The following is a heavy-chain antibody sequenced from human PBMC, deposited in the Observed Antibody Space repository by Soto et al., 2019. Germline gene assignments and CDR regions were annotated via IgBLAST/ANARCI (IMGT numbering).Heavy chain of an antibody. CDR1: GYTFTTYG. V-gene: IGHV1-18*04. Sequence: ASVKVSCKASGYTFTTYGFNWVRQAPGQGLEWMGWISPYNGDTIYAQNFQGRVTLTTDTSTSTAYMELRTLTSDDTAVYYCARSASGTYSQGYNFYVMEVWGPGTTVTVSS. D-gene: IGHD3-10*01. CDR3: ARSASGTYSQGYNFYVMEV. CDR2: ISPYNGDT. J-gene: IGHJ6*02.